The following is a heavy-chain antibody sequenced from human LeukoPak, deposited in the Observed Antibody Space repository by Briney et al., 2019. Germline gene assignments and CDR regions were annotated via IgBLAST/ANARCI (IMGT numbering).Heavy chain of an antibody. CDR3: TREERGYIPAF. V-gene: IGHV3-30*01. CDR2: VSYDGSWD. J-gene: IGHJ4*02. CDR1: GFTFTNYA. Sequence: QPGRSLRLSCAASGFTFTNYAMHWVRQTPGKGLEWVAFVSYDGSWDSYSNSVKDRFTISRDASKNTLYLQMNSLRAEDTAVYYCTREERGYIPAFWGQGTLVTVSS. D-gene: IGHD3-16*02.